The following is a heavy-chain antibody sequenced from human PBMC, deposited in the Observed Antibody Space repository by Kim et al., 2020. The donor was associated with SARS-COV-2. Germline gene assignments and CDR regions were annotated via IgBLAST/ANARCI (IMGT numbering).Heavy chain of an antibody. CDR1: GYSFNGGYF. CDR3: ARAPARAVITYVDS. J-gene: IGHJ5*01. V-gene: IGHV4-38-2*02. D-gene: IGHD3-16*02. CDR2: IYHSGTT. Sequence: ETLSLTCTASGYSFNGGYFGGWVRQPPGKGLEWIGGIYHSGTTYYNPSLKSRVAMSVDASKSQFSLNLNSVTAADTAVYYCARAPARAVITYVDSWGQGSLVAVSS.